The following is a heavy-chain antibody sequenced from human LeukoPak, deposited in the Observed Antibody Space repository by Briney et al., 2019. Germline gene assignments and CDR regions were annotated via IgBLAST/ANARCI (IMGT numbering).Heavy chain of an antibody. D-gene: IGHD6-25*01. CDR3: AKNGYNSGWYDS. J-gene: IGHJ5*01. CDR2: ISASGYTT. CDR1: GFTLSTYA. V-gene: IGHV3-23*01. Sequence: PGGSLRLSCAASGFTLSTYAMSWVRQTPGKGLEWVSRISASGYTTYYADSVKGRFTLSRGNSKNTLYLQMNSLRAEDTALYYCAKNGYNSGWYDSWGQGILVTVSS.